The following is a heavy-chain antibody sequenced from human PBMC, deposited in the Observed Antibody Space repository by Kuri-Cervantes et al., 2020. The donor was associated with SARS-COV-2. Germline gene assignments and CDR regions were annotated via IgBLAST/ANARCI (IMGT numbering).Heavy chain of an antibody. CDR2: IYYSGST. J-gene: IGHJ5*02. CDR3: ARAVRDCSSTSCYPNWFDP. V-gene: IGHV4-31*03. Sequence: LRLSCTVSGGSISSSSYYWGWIRQPPGKGLEWIGYIYYSGSTYYNPSLKSRVTISVDTSKNQFSLKLSSVTAADTAVYYCARAVRDCSSTSCYPNWFDPWGQGTLVTVSS. CDR1: GGSISSSSYY. D-gene: IGHD2-2*01.